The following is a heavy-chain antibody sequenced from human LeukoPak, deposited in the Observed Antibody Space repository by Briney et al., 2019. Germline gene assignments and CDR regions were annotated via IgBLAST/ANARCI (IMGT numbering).Heavy chain of an antibody. CDR1: GGSFSGYY. D-gene: IGHD5-18*01. CDR2: INHSGST. V-gene: IGHV4-34*01. CDR3: ARVSQLWRDYYYYYMDV. J-gene: IGHJ6*03. Sequence: SETLSLTCAVYGGSFSGYYWSWIRQPPGKGLEWIGEINHSGSTNYNPSLKSRVTISVDKSKNQFSLKLSSVTAADTAVYYCARVSQLWRDYYYYYMDVWGKGTTVTVSS.